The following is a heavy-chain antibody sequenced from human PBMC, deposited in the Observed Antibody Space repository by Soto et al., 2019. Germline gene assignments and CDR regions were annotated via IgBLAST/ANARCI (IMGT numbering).Heavy chain of an antibody. D-gene: IGHD3-22*01. CDR2: TIPMFGTT. V-gene: IGHV1-69*13. J-gene: IGHJ6*02. Sequence: QVQLVQSGAEVKKPESTVRVSCKASEATFNSYAITWVRQAPGQGLEWMGGTIPMFGTTNYAEKFQGRVTISADESTNTAYMELSSLRSEDTSVYYCTRCGIRYHSIGYYLGIDGMDVWGQGTTVIVSS. CDR1: EATFNSYA. CDR3: TRCGIRYHSIGYYLGIDGMDV.